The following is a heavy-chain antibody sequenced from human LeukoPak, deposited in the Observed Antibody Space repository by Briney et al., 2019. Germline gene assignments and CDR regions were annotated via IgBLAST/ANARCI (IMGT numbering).Heavy chain of an antibody. J-gene: IGHJ4*02. CDR2: ISSSGSTI. CDR3: ARGSIAAPASY. V-gene: IGHV3-48*03. D-gene: IGHD6-6*01. Sequence: PGGSLRLSCAASGFTFSSYVMNWVRQAPGKGLEWVSYISSSGSTIYYADSVKGRFTISRDNAKNSLYLQMNSLRAEDTAVYYCARGSIAAPASYWGQGTLVTVSS. CDR1: GFTFSSYV.